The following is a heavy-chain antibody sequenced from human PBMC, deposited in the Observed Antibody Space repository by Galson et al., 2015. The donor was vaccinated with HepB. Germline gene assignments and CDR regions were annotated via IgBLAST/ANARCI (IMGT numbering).Heavy chain of an antibody. CDR3: AKDEVSSSWEYYYYYYGMDV. CDR2: ISGSGGST. D-gene: IGHD6-13*01. V-gene: IGHV3-23*01. J-gene: IGHJ6*02. Sequence: SLRLSCAASGFTFSSYAMSWVRQAPGKGLEWVSAISGSGGSTYYADSVKGRFTISRDNSKNTLYLQMNSLRAEDTAVYYCAKDEVSSSWEYYYYYYGMDVWGQGTTVTVSS. CDR1: GFTFSSYA.